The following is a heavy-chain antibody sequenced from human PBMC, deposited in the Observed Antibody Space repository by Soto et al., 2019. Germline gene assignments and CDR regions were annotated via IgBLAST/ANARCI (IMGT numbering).Heavy chain of an antibody. Sequence: PGGSLRLSCAASGFTFSSYGMNWVRQAPGKGLEWVSYISSSSSTIYYADSVKGRFTISRDNAKNSLYLQMNSLRDEDTAVYYCARDHCTNGVCPPHYFDYWGQGTLVTVSS. CDR1: GFTFSSYG. CDR3: ARDHCTNGVCPPHYFDY. V-gene: IGHV3-48*02. J-gene: IGHJ4*02. CDR2: ISSSSSTI. D-gene: IGHD2-8*01.